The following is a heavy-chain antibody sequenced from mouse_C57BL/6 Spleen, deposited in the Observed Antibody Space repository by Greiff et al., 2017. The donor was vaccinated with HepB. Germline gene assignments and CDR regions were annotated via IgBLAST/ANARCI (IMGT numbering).Heavy chain of an antibody. Sequence: VQLQQSGAELVKPGASVKISCKASGYAFSSYWMNWVKQRPGKGLEWIGQIYPGDGDTNYNGKFKGKATLTADKSSSTAYMQLSSLTSEDSAVYFCARGESYYSNPDLAYWGQGTLVTVSA. J-gene: IGHJ3*01. D-gene: IGHD2-5*01. CDR2: IYPGDGDT. CDR1: GYAFSSYW. CDR3: ARGESYYSNPDLAY. V-gene: IGHV1-80*01.